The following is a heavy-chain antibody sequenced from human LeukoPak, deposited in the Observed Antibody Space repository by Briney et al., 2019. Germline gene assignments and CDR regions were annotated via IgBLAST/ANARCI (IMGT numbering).Heavy chain of an antibody. CDR1: GFTFNNAW. CDR2: IKNTVHGGTS. D-gene: IGHD3-22*01. J-gene: IGHJ4*02. CDR3: STMENYYDDSHFDY. Sequence: GGSLRLSCAASGFTFNNAWMTWVRQAPGKGLEWVGLIKNTVHGGTSESAGSVKGRFIISRDDSKNILYLQMNNLKTKDTGVYYCSTMENYYDDSHFDYWGQGTLVTVSS. V-gene: IGHV3-15*01.